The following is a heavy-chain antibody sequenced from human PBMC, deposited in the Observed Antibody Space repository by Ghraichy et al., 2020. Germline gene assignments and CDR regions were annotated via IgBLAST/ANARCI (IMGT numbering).Heavy chain of an antibody. Sequence: SETLSLTCSVSGGSVRSDHWNWIRQPPWKGLEWIGYISHSGNVNYNPSLESRVTISSDTSKNQFSLSLKSVTAADTAVYYCARLGYDLLTGYLAFDSWGQGALVTVSS. J-gene: IGHJ4*02. D-gene: IGHD3-9*01. CDR2: ISHSGNV. CDR1: GGSVRSDH. V-gene: IGHV4-59*08. CDR3: ARLGYDLLTGYLAFDS.